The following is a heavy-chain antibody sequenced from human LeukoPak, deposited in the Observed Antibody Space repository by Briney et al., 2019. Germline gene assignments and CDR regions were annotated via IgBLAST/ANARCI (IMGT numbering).Heavy chain of an antibody. J-gene: IGHJ6*03. CDR2: ISASGHYT. CDR3: AKDGSWGEFQFYFYIDV. Sequence: GGSLRLSCAVSGFTFGNSAMSWVRQAPGKGLEWISGISASGHYTYTADSLKGRFTISRDNSKNTLYLQMNSLRAEDTALYYCAKDGSWGEFQFYFYIDVWGNGTTVTVSS. CDR1: GFTFGNSA. V-gene: IGHV3-23*01. D-gene: IGHD3-16*01.